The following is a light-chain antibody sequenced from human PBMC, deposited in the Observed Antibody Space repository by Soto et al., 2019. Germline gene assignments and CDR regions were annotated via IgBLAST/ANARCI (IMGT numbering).Light chain of an antibody. V-gene: IGKV3-11*01. CDR2: DAS. J-gene: IGKJ4*01. CDR3: HQRIDWPLT. CDR1: QSVNNY. Sequence: EIVLTQSPATLSLSPGERATLSCRASQSVNNYLAWYQQTPGQAPRLLIYDASTRATGIPARFNGSGSGTDFTLTISSLEPEDFAVYYCHQRIDWPLTFGGGTKVDIK.